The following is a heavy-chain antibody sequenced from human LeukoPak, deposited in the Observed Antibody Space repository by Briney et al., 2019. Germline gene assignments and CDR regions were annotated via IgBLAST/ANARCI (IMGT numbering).Heavy chain of an antibody. CDR3: AAAVPAPYYYYYMDV. CDR2: IIPIFGTA. J-gene: IGHJ6*03. D-gene: IGHD6-13*01. Sequence: SVKVSCKASGGTFSSYAISWVRQAPGQGLEWMGGIIPIFGTANYAQKFQGRVTITADESTSTAYMELSSLRSEDTAVYYCAAAVPAPYYYYYMDVWGKGTTVTISS. V-gene: IGHV1-69*13. CDR1: GGTFSSYA.